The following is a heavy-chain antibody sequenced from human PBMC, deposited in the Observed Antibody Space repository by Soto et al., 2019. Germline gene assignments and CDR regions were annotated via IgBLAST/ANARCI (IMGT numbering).Heavy chain of an antibody. J-gene: IGHJ5*02. CDR2: IYDSGST. CDR1: GGSISSSSYY. V-gene: IGHV4-39*01. D-gene: IGHD2-2*01. CDR3: ARHFLVVPAAPNWFDP. Sequence: QLQLQESGPGLVKPSETLSLTCTVSGGSISSSSYYWGWIRQPTGKGLEWIGSIYDSGSTYYNPALKSRVTISVDTSKNQFSLKLSSVTAADTAVYYCARHFLVVPAAPNWFDPWGQGTLVTVSS.